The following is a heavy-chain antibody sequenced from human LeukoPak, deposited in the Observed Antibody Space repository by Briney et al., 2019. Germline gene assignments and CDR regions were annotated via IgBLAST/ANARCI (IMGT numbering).Heavy chain of an antibody. CDR3: AKGAPNYGDYLDY. Sequence: SLRLSCAASGFTFSSYAMSWVRQAPGKGLEWVSGISWNSGSIGYADSVKGRFTISRDNAKNSLYLQMNSLRAEDTALYYCAKGAPNYGDYLDYWGQGTLVTVSS. CDR1: GFTFSSYA. J-gene: IGHJ4*02. CDR2: ISWNSGSI. D-gene: IGHD4-17*01. V-gene: IGHV3-9*01.